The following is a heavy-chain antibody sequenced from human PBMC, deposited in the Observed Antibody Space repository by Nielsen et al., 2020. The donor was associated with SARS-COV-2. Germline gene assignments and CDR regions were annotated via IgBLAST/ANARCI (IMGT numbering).Heavy chain of an antibody. V-gene: IGHV4-4*02. CDR2: IYHSGST. D-gene: IGHD3-3*01. J-gene: IGHJ2*01. CDR3: AAFRQRVQKYDFWSGPVGYFDL. CDR1: GGSISSSNW. Sequence: SETLSLTCAVSGGSISSSNWWSWVRQPPGKGLEWIGEIYHSGSTNYNPSLKSRVTISVDKSKNQFSLKLSSVTAADTAVYYCAAFRQRVQKYDFWSGPVGYFDLWGRGTLVTVSS.